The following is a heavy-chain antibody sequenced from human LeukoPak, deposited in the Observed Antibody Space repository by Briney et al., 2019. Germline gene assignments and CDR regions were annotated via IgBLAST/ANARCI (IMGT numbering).Heavy chain of an antibody. CDR1: GFTFSSYE. J-gene: IGHJ6*03. CDR2: ISASGGTT. V-gene: IGHV3-48*03. CDR3: AREGYYYYYMDV. Sequence: PGGSLRLSCAASGFTFSSYEMNWVRQAPGKGLEWVSYISASGGTTHYADSVKGRFTISRDNAKNSLYLQMNSLRAEDTAVYYCAREGYYYYYMDVWGKGTTVTISS.